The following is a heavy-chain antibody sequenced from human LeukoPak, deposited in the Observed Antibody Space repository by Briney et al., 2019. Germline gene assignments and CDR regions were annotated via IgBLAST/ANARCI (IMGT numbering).Heavy chain of an antibody. Sequence: ASVKVSCKASGYTFTSYGISWVRQAPGQGLEWMGWISAYNGNTNYAQKLQGRVTMTTDTSTSTAYMELRSLRSDDTAVYYCARAYCSSTSCYVHYYGMDVWGQGTTVTVSS. V-gene: IGHV1-18*01. CDR3: ARAYCSSTSCYVHYYGMDV. J-gene: IGHJ6*02. D-gene: IGHD2-2*01. CDR1: GYTFTSYG. CDR2: ISAYNGNT.